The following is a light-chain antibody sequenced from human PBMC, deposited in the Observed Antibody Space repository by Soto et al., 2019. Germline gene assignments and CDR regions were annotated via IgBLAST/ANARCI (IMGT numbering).Light chain of an antibody. CDR3: QQYSSSPS. CDR1: QSVSTN. Sequence: IVMTQSPATLSVSPVERAILSCRASQSVSTNLAWYQQKPGQVPSLLIYGASTRASGIPARFSGSGSGTEFTLTIGSLQSEDFAVYYCQQYSSSPSFGQGTRLEI. J-gene: IGKJ5*01. CDR2: GAS. V-gene: IGKV3-15*01.